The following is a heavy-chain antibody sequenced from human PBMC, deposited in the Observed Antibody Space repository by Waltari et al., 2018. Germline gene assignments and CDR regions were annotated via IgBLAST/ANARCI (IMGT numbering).Heavy chain of an antibody. CDR2: IYYTGGA. CDR1: GGPLRSF. J-gene: IGHJ4*02. V-gene: IGHV4-59*01. CDR3: ARERTEAWGPKPLEY. Sequence: QVQLQESGPGLVKPSETLSLTCTVSGGPLRSFWSWIRQPPGKGLEWIGYIYYTGGATYNPSLRSRVTISIDTSKNQISLDLNSVTAADTALYYCARERTEAWGPKPLEYWGQGILVTVSS. D-gene: IGHD7-27*01.